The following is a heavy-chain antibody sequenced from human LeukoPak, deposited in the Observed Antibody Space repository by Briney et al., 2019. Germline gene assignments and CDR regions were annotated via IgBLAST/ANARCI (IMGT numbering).Heavy chain of an antibody. D-gene: IGHD3-22*01. V-gene: IGHV3-53*01. CDR1: GFTVSSNY. Sequence: GGSLRLSCAASGFTVSSNYMSWVRQAPGKGLEWVSVIYSGGSTYYADSVKGRFTISRDNSKNTLYLQMNSLRAEDTAVYYCARLYDSSGYPDYWGQGTLVTVSS. CDR3: ARLYDSSGYPDY. CDR2: IYSGGST. J-gene: IGHJ4*02.